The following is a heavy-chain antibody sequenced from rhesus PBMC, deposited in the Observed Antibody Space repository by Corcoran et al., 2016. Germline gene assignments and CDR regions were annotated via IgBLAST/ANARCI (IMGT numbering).Heavy chain of an antibody. CDR2: IYGSGGST. Sequence: QVQLQESGPGLVKPSETLSLTCTVSGGSISDSYYWSWIRQPPGKGLGWMGRIYGSGGSTTYTPSLKSRVTISRDTSKNQFSLKLSSVTAADTAVYYGARVQQRLVHLDYWGQGVLVTVSS. J-gene: IGHJ4*01. D-gene: IGHD6-31*01. V-gene: IGHV4-147*01. CDR3: ARVQQRLVHLDY. CDR1: GGSISDSYY.